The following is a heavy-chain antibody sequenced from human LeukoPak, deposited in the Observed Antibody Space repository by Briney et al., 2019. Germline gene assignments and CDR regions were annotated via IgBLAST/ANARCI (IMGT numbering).Heavy chain of an antibody. CDR3: ARTLGELSLSGHFDY. J-gene: IGHJ4*02. Sequence: GASVKVSCKASGYTFTGYYIHWVRQAPGQGLEWMGRINPNRGDTNYAQKFQGRVTMTRDTSISAAYMELSRLRSDDTAVFYCARTLGELSLSGHFDYWGQGTLVTVSS. CDR2: INPNRGDT. V-gene: IGHV1-2*06. CDR1: GYTFTGYY. D-gene: IGHD3-16*02.